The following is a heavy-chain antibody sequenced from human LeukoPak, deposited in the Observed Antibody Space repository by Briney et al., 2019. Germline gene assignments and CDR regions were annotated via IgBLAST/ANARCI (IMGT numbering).Heavy chain of an antibody. CDR1: GFIFNNYW. V-gene: IGHV3-7*01. J-gene: IGHJ4*02. Sequence: PAESLTLSCAVSGFIFNNYWMSWIRQAPGKGLQCMANINQDGSVKYYVDSVKRRFTISRDNAKNSQYLETNSLRAEDTGVYYCARIGYSSSSFHYWGQGTLVTVSS. CDR3: ARIGYSSSSFHY. D-gene: IGHD6-6*01. CDR2: INQDGSVK.